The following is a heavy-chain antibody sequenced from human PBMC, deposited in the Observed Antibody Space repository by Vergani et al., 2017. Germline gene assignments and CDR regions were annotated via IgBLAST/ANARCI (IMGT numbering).Heavy chain of an antibody. J-gene: IGHJ3*02. Sequence: EVQLLESGGGLVKPGGSLRLSCAASGFTFSSYSMNWVRQAPGKGREWVSSISSSSSYIYYADSVKGRFTISRDNAKNSLYLQMNSLRAEDTAVYYCARERRNAFDIWGQGTMVTVSS. CDR2: ISSSSSYI. CDR1: GFTFSSYS. CDR3: ARERRNAFDI. V-gene: IGHV3-21*01.